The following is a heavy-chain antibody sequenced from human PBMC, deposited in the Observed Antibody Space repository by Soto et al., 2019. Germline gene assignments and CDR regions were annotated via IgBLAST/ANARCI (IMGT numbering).Heavy chain of an antibody. CDR1: GFFLSNNW. D-gene: IGHD2-8*01. CDR2: ISASGDYT. CDR3: ARSSGWRQVGVYNYGLDV. J-gene: IGHJ6*02. V-gene: IGHV3-11*06. Sequence: QVQLVESGGGWVKPGESLRLSCIGSGFFLSNNWMTWIRQAPGKGLEWVSYISASGDYTIYADSLKGRFTISRDNAKNSMELKINSLTAEDPAVYYCARSSGWRQVGVYNYGLDVWGQGTTVIVSS.